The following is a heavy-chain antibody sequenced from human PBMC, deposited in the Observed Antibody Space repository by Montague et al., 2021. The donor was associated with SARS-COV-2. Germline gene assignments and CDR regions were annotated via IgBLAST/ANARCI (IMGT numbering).Heavy chain of an antibody. J-gene: IGHJ6*03. V-gene: IGHV4-59*01. Sequence: SETLSLTCTVSGGSISSYYWSWIRQPPGKGLEWIGYLYYSGSTNYNPSLKSRVTISVDTSKNQFSLRLNSVTAADTAVYYCARHPPGYRYFCYLDVWGKGTPVTVSS. CDR3: ARHPPGYRYFCYLDV. CDR2: LYYSGST. CDR1: GGSISSYY. D-gene: IGHD1-1*01.